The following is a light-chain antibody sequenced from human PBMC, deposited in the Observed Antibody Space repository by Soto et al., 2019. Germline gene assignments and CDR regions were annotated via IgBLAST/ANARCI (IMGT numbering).Light chain of an antibody. V-gene: IGKV2-28*01. J-gene: IGKJ4*01. CDR2: LGS. Sequence: EIVLTQSPLSLPVTPGEPASISCRSSQSLLYSNGYNYLVWYLQRPGQSPQLLIYLGSNRASGVPDRLSGSGSVTDFTLKISIVEAEDVGVYYCMQALQTPPTFGGGTKVEIK. CDR3: MQALQTPPT. CDR1: QSLLYSNGYNY.